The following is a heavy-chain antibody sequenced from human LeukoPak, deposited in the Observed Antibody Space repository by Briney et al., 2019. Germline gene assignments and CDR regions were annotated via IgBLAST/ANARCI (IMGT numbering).Heavy chain of an antibody. Sequence: GGSLRLSCAASGFTLRSYSMNWVRQAPGKGPVWVSHINTDGSRTTYADSVKGRFTISRDNAKNTLYLQMNSLSAEDTAVYYCSRDLTSCSGGRCYPTWFDPWGQGTLVTVSS. D-gene: IGHD2-15*01. CDR1: GFTLRSYS. CDR2: INTDGSRT. V-gene: IGHV3-74*01. J-gene: IGHJ5*02. CDR3: SRDLTSCSGGRCYPTWFDP.